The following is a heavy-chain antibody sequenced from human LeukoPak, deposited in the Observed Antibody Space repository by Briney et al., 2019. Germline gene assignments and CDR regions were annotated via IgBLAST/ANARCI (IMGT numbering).Heavy chain of an antibody. CDR2: IKQDESER. V-gene: IGHV3-7*01. D-gene: IGHD5-24*01. CDR3: ARVPGDGSNYGFDY. Sequence: GGSLRLSCAASGFTFSSYWMSWVRQAPGKGLEWVANIKQDESERYYVDSVKGRFTISRDNAKSSLYLQMNSLRVEDTAVYYCARVPGDGSNYGFDYWGQGTLVTVSS. J-gene: IGHJ4*02. CDR1: GFTFSSYW.